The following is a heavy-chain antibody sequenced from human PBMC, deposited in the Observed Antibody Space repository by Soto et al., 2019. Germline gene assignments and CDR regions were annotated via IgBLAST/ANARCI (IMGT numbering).Heavy chain of an antibody. J-gene: IGHJ5*02. Sequence: QVQLVQSGAEVKRPGASVQVSCKASGYTFTNNYIHWVRRAPGQGLEWMGTINPRAGNTNNAQKFQGRVTLTRDTSTSTVDMDLRSLTSEDTAVYYCARDHSISSSGAWWLDPWGQGTLVTVSP. CDR3: ARDHSISSSGAWWLDP. CDR1: GYTFTNNY. D-gene: IGHD6-13*01. CDR2: INPRAGNT. V-gene: IGHV1-46*01.